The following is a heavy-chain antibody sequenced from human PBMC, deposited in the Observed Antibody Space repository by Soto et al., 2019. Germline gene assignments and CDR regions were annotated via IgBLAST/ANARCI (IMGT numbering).Heavy chain of an antibody. CDR3: ARALRFLEWSHYYYYMDV. Sequence: GGSLRLSCAASGFTFSSYSMNWVRQAPGKGLEWVSSISSSSSYTYYADSVKGRFTISRDNAKNSLYLQMNSLRAEDTAVYYCARALRFLEWSHYYYYMDVWGKGTTVTVSS. D-gene: IGHD3-3*01. V-gene: IGHV3-21*01. CDR2: ISSSSSYT. J-gene: IGHJ6*03. CDR1: GFTFSSYS.